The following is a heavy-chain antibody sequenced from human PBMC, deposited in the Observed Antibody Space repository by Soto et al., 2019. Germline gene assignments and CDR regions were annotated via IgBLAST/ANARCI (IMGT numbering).Heavy chain of an antibody. J-gene: IGHJ5*02. CDR1: GFSLSTSGVG. CDR2: IYWDDDK. CDR3: AHRRNVVVVAASIRTNWFDP. Sequence: QITLKESGPTLVKPTQTLTLTCTFSGFSLSTSGVGVGWTRQPPGKALEWLALIYWDDDKRYSPSLKSRLTITKDTSKNQVVLTMTNMDPVDTATYYCAHRRNVVVVAASIRTNWFDPWGQGTLVTVSS. D-gene: IGHD2-15*01. V-gene: IGHV2-5*02.